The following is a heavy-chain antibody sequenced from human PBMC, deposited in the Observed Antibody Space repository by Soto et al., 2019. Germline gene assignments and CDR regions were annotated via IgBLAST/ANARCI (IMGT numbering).Heavy chain of an antibody. CDR2: IWYDGSNK. Sequence: GGSLRLSCAASGFTFSSYGMHWVRQAPGKGLEWVAVIWYDGSNKYYADSVKGRFTISRDNSKNTLYLQMNSLRAEDTAVYYCARQLGGPRPYYYGLDVWGQGTTVTVSS. D-gene: IGHD1-1*01. CDR3: ARQLGGPRPYYYGLDV. CDR1: GFTFSSYG. J-gene: IGHJ6*02. V-gene: IGHV3-33*01.